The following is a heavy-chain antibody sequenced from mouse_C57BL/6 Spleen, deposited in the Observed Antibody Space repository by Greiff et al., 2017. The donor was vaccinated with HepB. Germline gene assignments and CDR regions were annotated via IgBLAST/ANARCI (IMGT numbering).Heavy chain of an antibody. CDR3: ARDDYDAWFAY. V-gene: IGHV3-6*01. Sequence: ESGPGLVKPSQSLSLTCSVPGYSITSGYYWNWIRQFPGNKLEWMGYISYDGSNNYNPSLKNRISITRDTSKNQFFLKLNSVTTEDTATYYCARDDYDAWFAYWGQGTLVTVSA. D-gene: IGHD2-4*01. CDR1: GYSITSGYY. CDR2: ISYDGSN. J-gene: IGHJ3*01.